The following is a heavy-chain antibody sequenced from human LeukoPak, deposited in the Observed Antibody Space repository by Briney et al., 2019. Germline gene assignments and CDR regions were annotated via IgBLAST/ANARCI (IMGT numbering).Heavy chain of an antibody. CDR1: GFMFHDYA. V-gene: IGHV3-43*02. J-gene: IGHJ4*02. D-gene: IGHD6-13*01. CDR2: ISGDGGST. CDR3: AKEEQQLVINY. Sequence: PGGSLRLSCAAPGFMFHDYAIHWVRQAPGKGLEWVSLISGDGGSTYYADSVKGRFTISRDNSKNSLYLQMNSLRTEDTALYYCAKEEQQLVINYWGQGTLVTVSS.